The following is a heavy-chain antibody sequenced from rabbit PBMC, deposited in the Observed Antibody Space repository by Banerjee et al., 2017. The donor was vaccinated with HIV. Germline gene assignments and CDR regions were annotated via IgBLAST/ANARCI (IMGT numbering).Heavy chain of an antibody. CDR1: GFSFSSTYY. V-gene: IGHV1S40*01. J-gene: IGHJ4*01. Sequence: QSLEESGGDLVQPGASLTLTCTASGFSFSSTYYMCWVRQAPGKGLEWIACVDGGSSGSTHCASWAKGRFTISKTSSTTMTLQMTSLTAADTATYFCARSTSGYDIGDLWGPGTLVTVS. CDR2: VDGGSSGST. D-gene: IGHD1-1*01. CDR3: ARSTSGYDIGDL.